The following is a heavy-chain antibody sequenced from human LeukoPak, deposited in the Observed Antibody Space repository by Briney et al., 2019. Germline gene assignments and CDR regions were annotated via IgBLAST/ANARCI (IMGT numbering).Heavy chain of an antibody. J-gene: IGHJ6*02. CDR3: AREPITFGGVTVNYGMDV. CDR2: IYSGGST. Sequence: GGSLRLSCAASGFTVSSNYMSWVRQAPGKGLEWVSVIYSGGSTYYADSVKGRFTISRDNSKNTLYLQMNSLRAEDTAVYYCAREPITFGGVTVNYGMDVWGQGTTVTVSS. V-gene: IGHV3-66*01. CDR1: GFTVSSNY. D-gene: IGHD3-16*02.